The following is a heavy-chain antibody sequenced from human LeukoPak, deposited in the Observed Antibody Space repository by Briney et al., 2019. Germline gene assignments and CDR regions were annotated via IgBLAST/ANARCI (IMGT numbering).Heavy chain of an antibody. CDR3: ARLPYPYDSSGSPLLDY. D-gene: IGHD3-22*01. Sequence: SETLSLTCTVSGGSISSSNYYWGWIRQPPGKGLEWIGSIYYSGSTYYNPSLKSRVTISVDTSKNQFSLKLSSVTATDTAVYYCARLPYPYDSSGSPLLDYWGQGTLVTVSS. CDR2: IYYSGST. J-gene: IGHJ4*02. CDR1: GGSISSSNYY. V-gene: IGHV4-39*01.